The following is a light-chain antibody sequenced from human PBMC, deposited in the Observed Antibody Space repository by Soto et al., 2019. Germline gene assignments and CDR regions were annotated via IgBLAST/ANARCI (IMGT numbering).Light chain of an antibody. J-gene: IGKJ4*01. CDR3: LQHYDYPLT. Sequence: DIQVTQSPSSLSASVGDRVTITCRASQGIGNKLGWFQQTPGKAPKRLIYGASNLQSGVPSRFSGSGSGTEFPLTISSLQPEDFATYYCLQHYDYPLTFGGGTKVEIK. V-gene: IGKV1-17*01. CDR1: QGIGNK. CDR2: GAS.